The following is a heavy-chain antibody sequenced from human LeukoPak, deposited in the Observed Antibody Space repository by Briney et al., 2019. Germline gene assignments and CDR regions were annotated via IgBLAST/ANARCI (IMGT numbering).Heavy chain of an antibody. J-gene: IGHJ4*02. CDR1: GFTFSSYA. CDR3: AKDTGYYDSSGYYHHY. Sequence: GASLRLSCAASGFTFSSYAMSWVRQAPGKGLEWVSAISGSGGSTYYADSVKGRFTISRDNSKNTLYLQMNSLRAEGTAVYYCAKDTGYYDSSGYYHHYWGQGTLVTVSS. CDR2: ISGSGGST. D-gene: IGHD3-22*01. V-gene: IGHV3-23*01.